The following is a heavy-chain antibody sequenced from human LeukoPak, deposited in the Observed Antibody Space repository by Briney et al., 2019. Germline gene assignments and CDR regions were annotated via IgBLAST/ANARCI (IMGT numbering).Heavy chain of an antibody. V-gene: IGHV1-2*02. CDR1: GYTFTSYG. J-gene: IGHJ5*02. Sequence: GASVKVSCKASGYTFTSYGISWVRQAPGQGLEWMGWISPYSGGTNYAQKFQGRVTVTRGTSISTAYMELSRLRSDDTAVYYCARVGYFDWLLKFNWFDPWGQGTLVTVSS. CDR2: ISPYSGGT. D-gene: IGHD3-9*01. CDR3: ARVGYFDWLLKFNWFDP.